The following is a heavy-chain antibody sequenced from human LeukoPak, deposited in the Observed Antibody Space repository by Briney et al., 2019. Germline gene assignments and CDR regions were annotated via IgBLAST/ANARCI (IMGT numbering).Heavy chain of an antibody. CDR1: GASISTYY. V-gene: IGHV4-59*01. J-gene: IGHJ5*02. Sequence: PSETLSLTCTVSGASISTYYWSWIRQPPGKGLEWVGYIYYTGSTSYNPSLKSRVTMLLDASKNQFSLELNSVTPADTAVYYCARGGNYWPQWWFDPWGRGTLVSVSS. CDR3: ARGGNYWPQWWFDP. CDR2: IYYTGST. D-gene: IGHD1-26*01.